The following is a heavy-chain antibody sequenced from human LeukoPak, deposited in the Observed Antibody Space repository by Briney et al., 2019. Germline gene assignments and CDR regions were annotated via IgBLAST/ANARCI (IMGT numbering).Heavy chain of an antibody. V-gene: IGHV1-2*02. D-gene: IGHD3-22*01. CDR1: GYTFTGYY. J-gene: IGHJ4*02. CDR3: ARGYYYDSSGYYGRACYFDY. Sequence: ASVKVSCKASGYTFTGYYMHWVRQAPGQGLEWMGWINPNSGGTNYAQKFQGRVTMTRDTSISTAYMELSRLRSDDTAVYYCARGYYYDSSGYYGRACYFDYWGQGTLVTVSS. CDR2: INPNSGGT.